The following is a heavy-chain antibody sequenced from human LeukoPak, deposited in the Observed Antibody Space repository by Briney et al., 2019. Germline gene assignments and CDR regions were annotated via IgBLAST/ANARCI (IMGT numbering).Heavy chain of an antibody. V-gene: IGHV3-7*01. CDR2: IKQDGSEK. CDR1: GFTFSSYW. J-gene: IGHJ1*01. CDR3: AREVYCSSTSCYSGYFQH. Sequence: PGGSLRHSCVASGFTFSSYWMSGGRQAPWKGLQWVENIKQDGSEKYYVDAVKGRFTISRDNAKNSLYLQMNSLRAEDTAVYYCAREVYCSSTSCYSGYFQHWGQGTLVTVSS. D-gene: IGHD2-2*02.